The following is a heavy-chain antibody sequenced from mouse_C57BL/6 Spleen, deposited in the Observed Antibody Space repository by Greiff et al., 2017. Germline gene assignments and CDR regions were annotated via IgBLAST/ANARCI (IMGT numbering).Heavy chain of an antibody. CDR1: GYTFTDYN. Sequence: VQLKESGPELVKPGASVKIPCKASGYTFTDYNMDWVKQSHGKSLEWIGDINPNNGGTIYNQKFKGKATLTVDKSSSTAYMELRSLTSEDTAVYYCARKDYAMDYWGQGTSVTVSS. CDR2: INPNNGGT. CDR3: ARKDYAMDY. V-gene: IGHV1-18*01. J-gene: IGHJ4*01.